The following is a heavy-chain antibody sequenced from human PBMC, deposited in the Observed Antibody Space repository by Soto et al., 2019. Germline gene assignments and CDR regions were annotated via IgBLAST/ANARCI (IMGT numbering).Heavy chain of an antibody. Sequence: SQTLSLTCAISGDSVSSNSAAWNWIRQSPSRGLEWLGRTYYRSKWYNDYAVSVKSRITINPDTSKNQFSLQLNSVTPEDTAVYYCARDRQGVAYYDFWSGHNYYYGMDVWGQGTTVTVSS. J-gene: IGHJ6*02. CDR1: GDSVSSNSAA. CDR3: ARDRQGVAYYDFWSGHNYYYGMDV. V-gene: IGHV6-1*01. CDR2: TYYRSKWYN. D-gene: IGHD3-3*01.